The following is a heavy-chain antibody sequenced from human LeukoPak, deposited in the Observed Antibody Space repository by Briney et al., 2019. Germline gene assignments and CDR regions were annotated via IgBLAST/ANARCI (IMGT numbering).Heavy chain of an antibody. J-gene: IGHJ3*02. CDR2: ISWNSGSI. CDR1: GFTFDDYA. V-gene: IGHV3-9*03. Sequence: PGGSLRLSCAASGFTFDDYAMHWVRQAPGKGLEWVSGISWNSGSIGYADSVKGRFTISRDNAKNSLYLQMNSLRAEDMALYYCAKDLMAAAGTRDAFDIWGQGTMVTVSS. D-gene: IGHD6-13*01. CDR3: AKDLMAAAGTRDAFDI.